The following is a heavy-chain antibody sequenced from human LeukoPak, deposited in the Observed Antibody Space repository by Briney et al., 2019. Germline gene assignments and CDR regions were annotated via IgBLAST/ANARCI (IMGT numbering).Heavy chain of an antibody. J-gene: IGHJ3*02. CDR3: AKECGGDCIDAFDI. V-gene: IGHV3-30*18. CDR2: ISYDGSNK. Sequence: SGGSLRLSCAASGFTFSSYGMHWVRQAPGKGLEWVAVISYDGSNKYYADSVKGRFTISRDNSKNTLYLQMNSLRAEDTAVYYCAKECGGDCIDAFDIWGQGTMVTVSS. CDR1: GFTFSSYG. D-gene: IGHD2-21*02.